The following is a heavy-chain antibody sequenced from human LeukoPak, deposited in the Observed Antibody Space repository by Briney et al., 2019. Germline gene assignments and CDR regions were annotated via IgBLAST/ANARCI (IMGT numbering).Heavy chain of an antibody. CDR3: AGSSTSFDAFDI. CDR1: GGSISSGDYY. J-gene: IGHJ3*02. V-gene: IGHV4-30-4*01. D-gene: IGHD2-2*01. Sequence: SQTLSLTCTVSGGSISSGDYYWSWIRQPPGKGLEWIGYIYYSGSTYYNPSLKSRVTISVDTSKNQSSLKLSSVTAADTAVYYCAGSSTSFDAFDIWGQGTMVTVSS. CDR2: IYYSGST.